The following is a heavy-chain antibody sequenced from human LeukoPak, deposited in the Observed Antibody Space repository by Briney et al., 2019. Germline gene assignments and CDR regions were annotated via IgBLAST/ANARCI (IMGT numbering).Heavy chain of an antibody. J-gene: IGHJ4*02. CDR1: GFTFNSYE. D-gene: IGHD3-22*01. Sequence: GGSLRLSCAASGFTFNSYEMIWVRQAQGKGLEWVSSISGSGRTIYIADSVKGRFNISRDSAKNSLYLHMNTLRVEDTALYYCARGGGSITMTHWGQGTLVTVSS. CDR3: ARGGGSITMTH. V-gene: IGHV3-48*03. CDR2: ISGSGRTI.